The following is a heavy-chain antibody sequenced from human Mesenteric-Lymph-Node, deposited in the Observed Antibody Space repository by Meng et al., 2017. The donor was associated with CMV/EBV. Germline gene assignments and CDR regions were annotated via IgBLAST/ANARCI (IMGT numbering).Heavy chain of an antibody. CDR2: ISSLGHIT. D-gene: IGHD2-21*01. CDR3: ASDLWTYCSGDCPLDY. J-gene: IGHJ4*02. V-gene: IGHV3-21*01. Sequence: GESLKISCAASGFIFGTYGMAWVRQAPGKGLEWVTTISSLGHITYYADSVKGRFTVSRGNAKNSVFLQMNSLRVEDTAVYYCASDLWTYCSGDCPLDYWGRGTLVTVSS. CDR1: GFIFGTYG.